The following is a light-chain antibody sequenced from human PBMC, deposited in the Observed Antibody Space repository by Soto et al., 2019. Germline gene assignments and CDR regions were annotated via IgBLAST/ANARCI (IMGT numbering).Light chain of an antibody. V-gene: IGKV1-33*01. Sequence: DTPMTQSPSSLSASVGDRVTITCQASQDIHNYINWYQQKPGKAPKLLIYDASNLGTGVPSRFSGSGSGTDFTFTISSLQPADTATYYCQQYESLPYTFGQGTKLEIK. CDR3: QQYESLPYT. CDR2: DAS. J-gene: IGKJ2*01. CDR1: QDIHNY.